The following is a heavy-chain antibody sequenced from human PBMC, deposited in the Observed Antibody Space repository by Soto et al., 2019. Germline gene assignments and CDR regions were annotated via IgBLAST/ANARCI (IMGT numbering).Heavy chain of an antibody. D-gene: IGHD3-16*01. J-gene: IGHJ6*02. Sequence: QVQLVQSGAEVRKPGASVKVSCKASGYTFTTYGISWVRQAPGQGLEWMGWISGYNGHTKYAQKCQGRVTMTTETSTSTVYMDLRSLSSDDTAVYYCAREGEMPYYYYGLDVWGQGTTVTVSS. CDR1: GYTFTTYG. V-gene: IGHV1-18*01. CDR3: AREGEMPYYYYGLDV. CDR2: ISGYNGHT.